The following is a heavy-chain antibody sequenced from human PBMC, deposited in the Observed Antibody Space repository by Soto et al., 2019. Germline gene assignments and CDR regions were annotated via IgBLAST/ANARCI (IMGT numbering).Heavy chain of an antibody. V-gene: IGHV1-2*04. Sequence: ASVKVSCKASGYSFTDYHIHWVRQAPGQGLEWLGRINPKSGGTSTAQKFQGWVTMTTDTSISTASMELTRLTSDDTAIYYCARGDSTDCANGVCSFFYNHDMDVWGQGTTVTVSS. CDR2: INPKSGGT. CDR3: ARGDSTDCANGVCSFFYNHDMDV. CDR1: GYSFTDYH. J-gene: IGHJ6*02. D-gene: IGHD2-8*01.